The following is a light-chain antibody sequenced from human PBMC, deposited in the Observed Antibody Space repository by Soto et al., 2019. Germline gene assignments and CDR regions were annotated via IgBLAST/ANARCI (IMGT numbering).Light chain of an antibody. CDR1: QDINSY. Sequence: DVQMTQSPSSLSASVGDRVTITCRASQDINSYLAWYQQKPGNAPKSLIYAASSLQTGVPSRFSGSESGKDFTLTINNLQREDSATYYCQQYIIYPLTFGGGTQVEIK. V-gene: IGKV1D-16*01. CDR3: QQYIIYPLT. CDR2: AAS. J-gene: IGKJ4*01.